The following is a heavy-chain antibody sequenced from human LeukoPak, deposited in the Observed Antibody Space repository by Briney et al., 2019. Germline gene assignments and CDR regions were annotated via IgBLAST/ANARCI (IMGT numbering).Heavy chain of an antibody. D-gene: IGHD3-22*01. CDR3: AREDYYDSSGYSLFDY. J-gene: IGHJ4*02. Sequence: SVKVSCKASGCTFSSYAISWVRQAPGQGLEWMGGIIPIFGTANSAQKFQGRVTITTDESTSTAYMELSSLRSEDTAVYYCAREDYYDSSGYSLFDYWGQGTLVTVSS. CDR1: GCTFSSYA. V-gene: IGHV1-69*05. CDR2: IIPIFGTA.